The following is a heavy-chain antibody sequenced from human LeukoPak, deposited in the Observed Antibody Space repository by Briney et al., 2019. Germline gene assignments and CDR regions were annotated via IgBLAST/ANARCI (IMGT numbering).Heavy chain of an antibody. CDR3: ASLYYYYGMDV. CDR1: GGSISSYY. V-gene: IGHV4-59*01. J-gene: IGHJ6*02. Sequence: ASETLSLTCTVSGGSISSYYWSWIRQPPGKGLEWIGYIYYSGSTNYNPSLKSRVTISVDTSKNQFSLKLSSVTAADTAVYYCASLYYYYGMDVWGQGTTVTVSS. CDR2: IYYSGST.